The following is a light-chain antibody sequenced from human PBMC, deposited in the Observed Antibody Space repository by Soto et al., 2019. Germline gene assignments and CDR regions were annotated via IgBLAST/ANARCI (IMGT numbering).Light chain of an antibody. CDR3: AAWDDGLNAWV. V-gene: IGLV1-44*01. J-gene: IGLJ3*02. CDR2: NHN. Sequence: QSVLTQPPSASGTPGQRVTISCSGSDSNIGTYAVNWYQQLPGTAPKLLIYNHNQRPSGVPGRFSGSQSGTSASLAISGLQSEDEAAYYCAAWDDGLNAWVFGGGTKLTVL. CDR1: DSNIGTYA.